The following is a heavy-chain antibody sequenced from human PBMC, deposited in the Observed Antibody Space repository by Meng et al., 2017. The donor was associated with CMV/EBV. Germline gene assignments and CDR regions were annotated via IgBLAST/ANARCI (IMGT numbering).Heavy chain of an antibody. CDR2: INPRGGST. CDR3: AEGDYGDAQV. Sequence: QVQLLQSGAEVKKPGASVMVSCKASGYTFTSYYIHWVRQAPGQGLEWMGIINPRGGSTSYAQKFQGRVTMTRDTSTSTVYMELSSLRSEDTAVYYCAEGDYGDAQVWGQGTLVTVSS. J-gene: IGHJ4*02. V-gene: IGHV1-46*01. D-gene: IGHD4-17*01. CDR1: GYTFTSYY.